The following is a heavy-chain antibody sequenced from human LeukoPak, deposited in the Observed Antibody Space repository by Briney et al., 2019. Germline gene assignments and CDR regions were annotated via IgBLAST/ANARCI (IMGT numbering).Heavy chain of an antibody. Sequence: ASVKVSCKASGYTFTNYGINWVRQAPGQGHEWMGWISAYNGNTNYAQKLQGRVTMTTETSASTAYMELRSLRSDDTAVYYCARDVGYYDTSGPDYWGQGTLVTVTS. CDR1: GYTFTNYG. V-gene: IGHV1-18*04. D-gene: IGHD3-22*01. CDR2: ISAYNGNT. CDR3: ARDVGYYDTSGPDY. J-gene: IGHJ4*02.